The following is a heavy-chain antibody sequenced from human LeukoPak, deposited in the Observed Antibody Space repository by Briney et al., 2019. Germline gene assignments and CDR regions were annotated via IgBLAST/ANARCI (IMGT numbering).Heavy chain of an antibody. V-gene: IGHV1-2*04. CDR2: INPNSGGT. CDR1: GYTFTSYY. Sequence: ASVKVSCKASGYTFTSYYMHWVRQAPGQGLEWMGWINPNSGGTNYAQKFQGWVTMTRDTSISTAYMELSRLRSDDTAVYYCARGVSSGYYSIGEYFQHWGQGTLVTVSS. CDR3: ARGVSSGYYSIGEYFQH. D-gene: IGHD3-22*01. J-gene: IGHJ1*01.